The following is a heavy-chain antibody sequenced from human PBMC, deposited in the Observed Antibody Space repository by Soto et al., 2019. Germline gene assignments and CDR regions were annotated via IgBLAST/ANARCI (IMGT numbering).Heavy chain of an antibody. Sequence: SETLSLTCTVSGGSISSSSYYWGWIRQPPGKGLEWIGSIYYSGSTYYNPSLKSRVTISVDASKNQFSLKLSSVTAADTAVYYCARTVYYYDSSGYSEQIDYWGQGTLVTVSS. V-gene: IGHV4-39*01. D-gene: IGHD3-22*01. CDR3: ARTVYYYDSSGYSEQIDY. CDR2: IYYSGST. J-gene: IGHJ4*02. CDR1: GGSISSSSYY.